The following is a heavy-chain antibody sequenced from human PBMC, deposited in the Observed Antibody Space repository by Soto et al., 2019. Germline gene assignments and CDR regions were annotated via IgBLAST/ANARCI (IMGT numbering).Heavy chain of an antibody. V-gene: IGHV6-1*01. CDR1: GDSVSSSSAA. D-gene: IGHD1-7*01. CDR2: TYYRSKWYN. Sequence: PSQTLSLTCAISGDSVSSSSAAWNWIRQSTSRGLEWLGRTYYRSKWYNDYAVSVKSRITINPDTSKNQFSLQLNSVTPEDTAVYYCARDEYGLELRGYGMDVWGQGTTVTVSS. J-gene: IGHJ6*02. CDR3: ARDEYGLELRGYGMDV.